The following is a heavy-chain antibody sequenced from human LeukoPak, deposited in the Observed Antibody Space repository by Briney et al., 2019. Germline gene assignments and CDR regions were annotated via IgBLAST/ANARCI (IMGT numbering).Heavy chain of an antibody. CDR2: INHSGGV. J-gene: IGHJ4*02. D-gene: IGHD3-22*01. Sequence: PSETLSLTCAVSGESFSYNYWTWVRQPPGKGLEWIGDINHSGGVNYRPSLKSRVTISVDTSKSQFSLKLRAVTAADTAVYYCARGLGPMSPSLDYWGQGSLVTVSS. V-gene: IGHV4-34*01. CDR1: GESFSYNY. CDR3: ARGLGPMSPSLDY.